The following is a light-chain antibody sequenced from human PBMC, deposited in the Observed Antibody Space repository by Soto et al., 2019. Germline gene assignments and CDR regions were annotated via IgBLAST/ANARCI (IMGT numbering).Light chain of an antibody. CDR2: EVS. V-gene: IGLV2-8*01. J-gene: IGLJ1*01. Sequence: QSVLTQPPSASGSPGQSVTISCTGTSSDVGGYNYASWYQQYPGKAPKLMIYEVSKRPSGVPDRFSGSKSGNTASLTVSGLQAEDEADYYFSSYAGSNHFAVFATGTKVTVL. CDR3: SSYAGSNHFAV. CDR1: SSDVGGYNY.